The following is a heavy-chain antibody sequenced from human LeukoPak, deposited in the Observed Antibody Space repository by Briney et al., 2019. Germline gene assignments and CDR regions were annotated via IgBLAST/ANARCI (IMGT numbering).Heavy chain of an antibody. V-gene: IGHV4-34*08. CDR3: ATRYSNYVVSWFDP. CDR2: IDHSGST. J-gene: IGHJ5*02. Sequence: SETLSLTCAVSGGTFRGYYWSWIRQPPGKGLAWIGEIDHSGSTNYNPSLESRLTLSVDTSKSQVSLNLNSVTAADTAVYYCATRYSNYVVSWFDPWGQGTLVTVSS. CDR1: GGTFRGYY. D-gene: IGHD4-11*01.